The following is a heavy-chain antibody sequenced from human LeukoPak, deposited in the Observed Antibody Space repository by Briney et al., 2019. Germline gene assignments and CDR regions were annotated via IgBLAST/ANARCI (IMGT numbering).Heavy chain of an antibody. V-gene: IGHV3-7*01. Sequence: GGSLRLSCAASGFIFSNYWMTWVRQAPGKGLEWVANIKPDGSERYYVDSVKGRFTISRDNAEKSLYLQMNSLRAEDTAVYYCAREGSYYGMDVWGQGTTVTVSS. D-gene: IGHD2-15*01. J-gene: IGHJ6*02. CDR1: GFIFSNYW. CDR3: AREGSYYGMDV. CDR2: IKPDGSER.